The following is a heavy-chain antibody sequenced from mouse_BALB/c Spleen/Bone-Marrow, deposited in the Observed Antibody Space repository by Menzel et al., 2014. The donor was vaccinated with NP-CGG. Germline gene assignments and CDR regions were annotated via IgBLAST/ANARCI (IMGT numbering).Heavy chain of an antibody. V-gene: IGHV5-6-2*01. D-gene: IGHD2-12*01. CDR3: ERLGNDDAIDY. Sequence: EVKLMESGGGLVKLGGSLKLSCAASGFTFSSYYMSWVRQTPEKRLELVAAINSNGGSTYYPDTVKGRFTISRDKAKNTLYLQMSSLKSEDTALYYCERLGNDDAIDYLGLIPPLPVSS. J-gene: IGHJ4*01. CDR2: INSNGGST. CDR1: GFTFSSYY.